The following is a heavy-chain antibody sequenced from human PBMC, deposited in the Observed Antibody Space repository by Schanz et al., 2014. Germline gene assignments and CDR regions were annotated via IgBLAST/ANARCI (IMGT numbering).Heavy chain of an antibody. J-gene: IGHJ6*02. Sequence: QVQLQESGPGLVKPSQTLSLTCAVSGGSISSGGYSWSWIRQPPGKGLEWIGYIFFRGSTYYNPSLKSRVTISIAPSKNQFSLRLPSVTAADTAVYYCYGMDVWGQGTTVTVSS. V-gene: IGHV4-30-4*07. CDR2: IFFRGST. CDR1: GGSISSGGYS. CDR3: YGMDV.